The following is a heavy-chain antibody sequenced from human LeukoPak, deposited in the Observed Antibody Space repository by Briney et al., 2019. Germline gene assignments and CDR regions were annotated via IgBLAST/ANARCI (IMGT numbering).Heavy chain of an antibody. V-gene: IGHV3-11*06. CDR2: ISSSSSYT. Sequence: GGSLRLSCAAPGFTFSDYYMSWIRQAPGKGLEWVSYISSSSSYTNYADSVKGRFTISRDNAKNSLYLQMNSLRAEDTAVYYCARDSYYYDSSGIDAFDIWGQGTMVTVSS. D-gene: IGHD3-22*01. CDR3: ARDSYYYDSSGIDAFDI. J-gene: IGHJ3*02. CDR1: GFTFSDYY.